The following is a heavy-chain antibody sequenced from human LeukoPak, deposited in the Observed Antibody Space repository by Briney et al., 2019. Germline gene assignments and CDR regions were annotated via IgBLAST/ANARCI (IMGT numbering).Heavy chain of an antibody. J-gene: IGHJ5*02. V-gene: IGHV3-20*04. CDR2: INWNGGST. Sequence: GGSLRLSCAASGFTFDDYGMSWVRQAPGKGLEWVSGINWNGGSTGYTDSVKGRFTISRDNAKNSLYLQMNSLRAEDTALYYCARDLRDCSGGSCYTYNWFDPWGQGTLVTVSS. CDR1: GFTFDDYG. CDR3: ARDLRDCSGGSCYTYNWFDP. D-gene: IGHD2-15*01.